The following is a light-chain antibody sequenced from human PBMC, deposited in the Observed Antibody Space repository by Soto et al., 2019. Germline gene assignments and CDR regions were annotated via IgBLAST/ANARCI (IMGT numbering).Light chain of an antibody. CDR2: DVS. Sequence: QSALTQPASVSGSPGQSITISCTGTSSDVGGYNYVSWYQQHPGKAPKLMIYDVSHRPSGVSNRFSGSKSGNTASLTISGLQAEDEADYYCSSDTSSSTVVFGGGTKLTVL. J-gene: IGLJ2*01. V-gene: IGLV2-14*01. CDR1: SSDVGGYNY. CDR3: SSDTSSSTVV.